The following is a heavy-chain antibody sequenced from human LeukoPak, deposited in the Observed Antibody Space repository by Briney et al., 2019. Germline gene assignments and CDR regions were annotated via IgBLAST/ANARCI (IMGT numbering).Heavy chain of an antibody. D-gene: IGHD5-18*01. Sequence: GGSLRLSCAASGFTFSYYAMAWVRQAPGKGLEWVSSISGGSTYYADSVKGRFTISRDNSKNTRYLQMNSLRAEVTAVYYCAKGGYNYGYVDYWGQGTLVTVSS. CDR1: GFTFSYYA. J-gene: IGHJ4*02. CDR3: AKGGYNYGYVDY. V-gene: IGHV3-23*01. CDR2: ISGGST.